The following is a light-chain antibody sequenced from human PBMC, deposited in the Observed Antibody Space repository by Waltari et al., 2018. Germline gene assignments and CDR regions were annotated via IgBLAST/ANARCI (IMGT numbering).Light chain of an antibody. J-gene: IGKJ1*01. CDR1: QGLVHSDGKTY. Sequence: DVVMTQSPLSLPVTLGQPASISCKSSQGLVHSDGKTYLNWFQKRPGISPRRLIYKVSNRDAGFPDRVSGSGSGTDCTLKISRVEAEDVGVYYCMQGTHWPPWTFGQGTKVESK. V-gene: IGKV2-30*02. CDR3: MQGTHWPPWT. CDR2: KVS.